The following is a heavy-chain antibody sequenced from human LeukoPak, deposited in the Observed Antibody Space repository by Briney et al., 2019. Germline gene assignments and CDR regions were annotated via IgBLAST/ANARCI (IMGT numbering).Heavy chain of an antibody. D-gene: IGHD4-17*01. J-gene: IGHJ4*02. CDR1: GFTFSSYS. CDR2: ISSSSSYI. V-gene: IGHV3-21*01. CDR3: ARDRYGDYSIDY. Sequence: GGSLRLSCAASGFTFSSYSMNWVRQAPGKGLEWVSSISSSSSYIYYADSVKGRFTVSRDNAKNSLYLQMNSLRAEDTAVYYCARDRYGDYSIDYWGQGTLVTVSS.